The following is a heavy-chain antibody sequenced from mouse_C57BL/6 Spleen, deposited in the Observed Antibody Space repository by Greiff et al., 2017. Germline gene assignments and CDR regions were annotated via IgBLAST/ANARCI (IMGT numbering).Heavy chain of an antibody. CDR1: GYTFTSYW. J-gene: IGHJ3*01. CDR2: IYPGSGST. CDR3: ARSRDYDEAWFAY. Sequence: VQLQQSGAELVKPGASVKMSCKASGYTFTSYWITWVKQRPGQGLEWIGDIYPGSGSTNYNEKFKSKATLTVDTSSSTAYMQLSSLTSEDSAVYYCARSRDYDEAWFAYWGQGTLVTVSA. V-gene: IGHV1-55*01. D-gene: IGHD2-4*01.